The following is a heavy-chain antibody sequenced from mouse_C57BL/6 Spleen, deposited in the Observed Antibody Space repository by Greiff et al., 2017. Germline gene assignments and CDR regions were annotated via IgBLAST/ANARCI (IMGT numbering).Heavy chain of an antibody. Sequence: EVQLVESGGGLVKPGGSLKLSCAASGFTFSSYAMSWVRQTPEKRLEWVATISDGGSYTYYPDNVKGRFTISRDNAKNNLYLQMSHLKSADTAMYYCARGVLSTVVSPDYWGQGTSVTVSS. J-gene: IGHJ4*01. CDR2: ISDGGSYT. CDR3: ARGVLSTVVSPDY. V-gene: IGHV5-4*01. CDR1: GFTFSSYA. D-gene: IGHD1-1*01.